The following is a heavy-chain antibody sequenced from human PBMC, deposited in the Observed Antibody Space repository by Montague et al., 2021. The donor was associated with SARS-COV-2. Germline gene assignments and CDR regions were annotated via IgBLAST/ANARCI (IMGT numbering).Heavy chain of an antibody. CDR2: IHYSGXT. Sequence: SETLSLTCTVSGASISSSNYDWGWIRQPAGKGLEWIATIHYSGXTXYXXXXKXRLTISVDTSKNQFSLRLRSVTAADTTVYYCARGDFGVVIIPYYYYYMDVWGKGTTVTVSS. J-gene: IGHJ6*03. D-gene: IGHD3-3*01. CDR1: GASISSSNYD. CDR3: ARGDFGVVIIPYYYYYMDV. V-gene: IGHV4-39*01.